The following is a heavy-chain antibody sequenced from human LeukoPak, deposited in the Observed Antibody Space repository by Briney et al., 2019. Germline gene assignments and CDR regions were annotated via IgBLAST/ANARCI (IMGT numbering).Heavy chain of an antibody. CDR2: IFYSGSA. CDR1: GGSISSSSYY. CDR3: ARDSSGYYNDFDY. V-gene: IGHV4-39*07. D-gene: IGHD3-22*01. J-gene: IGHJ4*02. Sequence: SETLSLTCTVSGGSISSSSYYWGWIRQPPGQGLEWIGIIFYSGSAYYNPSLKSRVTISVDTSKNQFSLKLSSVTAADTAVYYCARDSSGYYNDFDYWGQGTLVTVSS.